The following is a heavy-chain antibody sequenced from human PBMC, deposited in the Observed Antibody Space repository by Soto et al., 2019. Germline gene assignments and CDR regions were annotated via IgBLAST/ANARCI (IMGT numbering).Heavy chain of an antibody. V-gene: IGHV1-3*01. CDR3: AGPLYCSGGGCYSGSPFDI. CDR1: GYTFTSYA. CDR2: INAGNGNT. J-gene: IGHJ3*02. Sequence: ASVKVSCKASGYTFTSYAMHWVRQAPGQRLEWMGWINAGNGNTKYSQKFQGRVTITRDTSASTAYMELSSLRSEDTAVYYCAGPLYCSGGGCYSGSPFDIWGQGTMVTVSS. D-gene: IGHD2-15*01.